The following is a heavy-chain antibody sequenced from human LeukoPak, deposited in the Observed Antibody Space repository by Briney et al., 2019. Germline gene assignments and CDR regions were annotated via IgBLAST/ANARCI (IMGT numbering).Heavy chain of an antibody. CDR3: ARGLGRLSGSYYGGPGRFDY. CDR2: INSSGGST. D-gene: IGHD1-26*01. J-gene: IGHJ4*02. Sequence: ASVKVSCKASGYTFSKYYIHWVRQAPGQGLEWMGIINSSGGSTDHAQKFQGRVTMTRDTSTSTVYMELSSLRSEDTAVYYCARGLGRLSGSYYGGPGRFDYWGQGTLVTVSS. CDR1: GYTFSKYY. V-gene: IGHV1-46*01.